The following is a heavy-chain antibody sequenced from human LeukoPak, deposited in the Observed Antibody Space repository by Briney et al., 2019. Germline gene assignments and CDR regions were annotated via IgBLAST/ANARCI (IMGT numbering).Heavy chain of an antibody. CDR2: IKSKTDGGTT. J-gene: IGHJ6*02. V-gene: IGHV3-15*01. CDR3: TTSPTAYYYYGMDV. D-gene: IGHD5-18*01. CDR1: GFTFSNAW. Sequence: GGSLRLSCAASGFTFSNAWMSWVRQAPGKGLEWVGRIKSKTDGGTTDYAAPVKGRFTISRDDSKNTLYLQMNSLKTEDAAVYYCTTSPTAYYYYGMDVWGQGTTVTVSS.